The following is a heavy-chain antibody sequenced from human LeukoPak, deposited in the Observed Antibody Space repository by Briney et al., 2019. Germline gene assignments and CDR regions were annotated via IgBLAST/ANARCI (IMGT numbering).Heavy chain of an antibody. CDR2: IRKKTNNYTT. D-gene: IGHD3-22*01. CDR1: GFTFSDHY. J-gene: IGHJ4*02. Sequence: PGGSLRLSCAASGFTFSDHYMDWVRQAPGKGLEWVGRIRKKTNNYTTEYTASVKGRFTISRDDSENSLYLQMNRLRTEDTAVYYGARATCYYDSNDYYYFDYWGQGTLVGVSS. CDR3: ARATCYYDSNDYYYFDY. V-gene: IGHV3-72*01.